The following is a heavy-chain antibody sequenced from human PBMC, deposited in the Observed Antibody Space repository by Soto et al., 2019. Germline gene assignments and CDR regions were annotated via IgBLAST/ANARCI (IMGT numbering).Heavy chain of an antibody. CDR2: ISSSSSYT. V-gene: IGHV3-11*05. D-gene: IGHD2-15*01. J-gene: IGHJ4*02. Sequence: QVQLVESGGGLVKPGGSLRLSCAASGFTFSDYYMSWIRQAPGKGLEWVSYISSSSSYTNYADSVKGRFTISRDNAKNSLYLQMNSLRAEHTAVYYRARVGYCSGGSCYSPLDYWGQGTLVTVSS. CDR3: ARVGYCSGGSCYSPLDY. CDR1: GFTFSDYY.